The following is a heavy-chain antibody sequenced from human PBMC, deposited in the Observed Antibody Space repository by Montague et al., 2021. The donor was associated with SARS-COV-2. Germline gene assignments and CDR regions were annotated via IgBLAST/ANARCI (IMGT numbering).Heavy chain of an antibody. CDR2: ISWHSGSI. J-gene: IGHJ4*02. Sequence: SLRLSCAASGFTFDDYAMHWVRQAPGKGLEWVSVISWHSGSIGYVDSVKGRFTISRDNAKNSLYLQMNSLRAEDTALYYCAKEEGSGSEYWGDFDYWGQGTLVTVSS. V-gene: IGHV3-9*01. D-gene: IGHD3-10*01. CDR3: AKEEGSGSEYWGDFDY. CDR1: GFTFDDYA.